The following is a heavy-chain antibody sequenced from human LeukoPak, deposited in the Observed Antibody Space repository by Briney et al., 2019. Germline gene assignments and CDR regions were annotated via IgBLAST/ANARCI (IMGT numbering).Heavy chain of an antibody. CDR3: ARGGSCYSGCKDY. D-gene: IGHD2-15*01. CDR1: GFSVSTNY. Sequence: GGSLRLSCAASGFSVSTNYMSWVRQAPGKGLEWVSVIYSGGSRDYAESVKGRFTISRDNSKNTLYLQMNSLRVEDTAVYYCARGGSCYSGCKDYWGQGTLVTVSS. J-gene: IGHJ4*02. V-gene: IGHV3-66*02. CDR2: IYSGGSR.